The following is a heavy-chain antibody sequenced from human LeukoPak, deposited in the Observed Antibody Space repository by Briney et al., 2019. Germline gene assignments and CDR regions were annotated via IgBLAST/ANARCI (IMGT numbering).Heavy chain of an antibody. J-gene: IGHJ6*03. CDR3: ARGGLGGYYYYCYMDV. V-gene: IGHV4-34*01. Sequence: SETLSLTCAVYGGSFGGYYWSWIRQPPGKGLEWIGEINHSGSTNYNPSLKSRVTISVDTSKNQFSLKLSSVTAADTAVYYCARGGLGGYYYYCYMDVWGKGTTVTVSS. CDR2: INHSGST. D-gene: IGHD2-15*01. CDR1: GGSFGGYY.